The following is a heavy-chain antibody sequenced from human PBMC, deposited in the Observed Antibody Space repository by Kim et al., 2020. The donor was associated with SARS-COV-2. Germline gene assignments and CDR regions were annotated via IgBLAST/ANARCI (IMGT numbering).Heavy chain of an antibody. CDR3: AKADSSSWYDSNWFDP. Sequence: GGSLRLSCAASGFTFDDYAMHWVRQAPGKGLEWVSGISWNSGSIGYADSVKGRFTISRDNAKNSLYLQMNSLRAEDTALYYCAKADSSSWYDSNWFDPWG. J-gene: IGHJ5*02. CDR1: GFTFDDYA. V-gene: IGHV3-9*01. D-gene: IGHD6-13*01. CDR2: ISWNSGSI.